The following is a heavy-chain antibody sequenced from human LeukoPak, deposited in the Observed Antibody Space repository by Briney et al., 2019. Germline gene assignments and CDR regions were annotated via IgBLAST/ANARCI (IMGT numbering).Heavy chain of an antibody. Sequence: PSETLSLTCAVYGGSFSGYYWSWIRQPPGEGLEWIGSIYFSGSTYSNPSLKSRVTISVDTTKNQFSLQLSSVTAADTAMYYCARLGSYCFSASCYSGMDVWGQGTTVTVSS. D-gene: IGHD2-2*01. V-gene: IGHV4-34*01. CDR1: GGSFSGYY. J-gene: IGHJ6*02. CDR3: ARLGSYCFSASCYSGMDV. CDR2: IYFSGST.